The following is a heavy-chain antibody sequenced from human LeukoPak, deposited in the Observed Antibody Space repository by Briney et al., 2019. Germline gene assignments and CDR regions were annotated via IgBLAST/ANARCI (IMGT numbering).Heavy chain of an antibody. J-gene: IGHJ4*02. D-gene: IGHD7-27*01. Sequence: SETLSLTCTVSGGSISSSSYYWGWLRQPPGKGLEWIGSIYYSGSTYYNPSLKSRVTISVDTSKNQFSLKLSSVTAADTAVYYCARQAVNWVFDYWGQGTLVTVSS. CDR2: IYYSGST. CDR1: GGSISSSSYY. CDR3: ARQAVNWVFDY. V-gene: IGHV4-39*01.